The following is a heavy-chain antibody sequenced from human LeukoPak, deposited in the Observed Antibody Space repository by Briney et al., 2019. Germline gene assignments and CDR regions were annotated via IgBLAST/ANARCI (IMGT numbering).Heavy chain of an antibody. V-gene: IGHV3-11*01. D-gene: IGHD3-10*01. CDR2: ISNSGSTI. Sequence: GGSLRLSCAAPGFSFSDYYMSWIRQAPGKGLEWVSYISNSGSTIYYADSVKGRFTISRDNAKNSLYLQMNSLRAEDTAVYYFSGPYGSAFDYWGPGTLLTVSS. CDR3: SGPYGSAFDY. CDR1: GFSFSDYY. J-gene: IGHJ4*02.